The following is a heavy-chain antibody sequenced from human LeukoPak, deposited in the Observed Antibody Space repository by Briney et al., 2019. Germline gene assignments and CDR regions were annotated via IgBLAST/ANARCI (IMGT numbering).Heavy chain of an antibody. CDR3: ARSTPGYSGYDWTDY. Sequence: GESLKISCQGSGYRFTSYWIGWVRPMPGKGLEWMGIIYPGDSDTRYSPSFQGQVTISADKSISTAYLQWSSLKASDTAMYYCARSTPGYSGYDWTDYWGQGTLVTVSS. CDR1: GYRFTSYW. CDR2: IYPGDSDT. V-gene: IGHV5-51*01. J-gene: IGHJ4*02. D-gene: IGHD5-12*01.